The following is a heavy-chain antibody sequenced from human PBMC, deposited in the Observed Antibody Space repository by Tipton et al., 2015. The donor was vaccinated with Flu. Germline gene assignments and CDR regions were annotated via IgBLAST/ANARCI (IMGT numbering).Heavy chain of an antibody. D-gene: IGHD3-10*01. V-gene: IGHV3-23*01. Sequence: SLRLSCAASGFTFSSYAMSWVRQAPGKGLEWVSAISGSGGSTYYADSVKGRFTISRDNSKNTLYLQMNSLRAEDTAVYYCAKGGRGVITNFDYWGQGTLVTVSS. J-gene: IGHJ4*02. CDR2: ISGSGGST. CDR3: AKGGRGVITNFDY. CDR1: GFTFSSYA.